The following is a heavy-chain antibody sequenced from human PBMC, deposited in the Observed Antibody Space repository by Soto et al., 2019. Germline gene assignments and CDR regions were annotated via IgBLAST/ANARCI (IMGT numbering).Heavy chain of an antibody. Sequence: QVQLVESGGGVVQPGRSLRLSCAASGFTFNNYALHWVRQAPGKGLEWVAVISYDGGNKYYADSVKGRFTISRDNSKNTLFLAMNSMGVEDTAMYYWARRGVSSSLAAHNWIDPWGQGTLVTVSS. CDR2: ISYDGGNK. CDR1: GFTFNNYA. D-gene: IGHD2-2*01. CDR3: ARRGVSSSLAAHNWIDP. J-gene: IGHJ5*02. V-gene: IGHV3-30*14.